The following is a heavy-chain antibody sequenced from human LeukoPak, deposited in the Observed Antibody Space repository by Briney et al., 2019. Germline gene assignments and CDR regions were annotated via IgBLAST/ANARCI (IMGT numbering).Heavy chain of an antibody. D-gene: IGHD5-24*01. CDR2: INSDGSTT. Sequence: PGGSLRLSCAASGFTLSNSWIHWVRQAPGKGLVWVSRINSDGSTTTYADSVKGRFTISRDNAKNTLYLQMNSLRAEDTAVYYCARDWVYKIDYWGRGTLVTVSS. V-gene: IGHV3-74*01. CDR3: ARDWVYKIDY. J-gene: IGHJ4*02. CDR1: GFTLSNSW.